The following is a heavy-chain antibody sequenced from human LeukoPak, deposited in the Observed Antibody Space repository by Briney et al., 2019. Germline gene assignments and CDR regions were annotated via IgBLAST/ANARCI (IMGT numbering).Heavy chain of an antibody. J-gene: IGHJ6*03. V-gene: IGHV3-9*01. CDR2: ISSKSDNI. CDR1: GFNFDDYA. Sequence: GGSLRLSCAASGFNFDDYAMHWVRQAPGKGLEWVSGISSKSDNIGYADSVEGRFTISRDNAKNTLYLEMKSLRIEDTALYYCARSRWYGDYYNFYMDVWGKGTTVTISS. CDR3: ARSRWYGDYYNFYMDV. D-gene: IGHD3-10*01.